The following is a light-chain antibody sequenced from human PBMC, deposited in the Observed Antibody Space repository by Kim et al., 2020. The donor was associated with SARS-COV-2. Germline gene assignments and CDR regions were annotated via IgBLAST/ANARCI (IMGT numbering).Light chain of an antibody. J-gene: IGLJ2*01. CDR3: AAWDDSLNGHVV. V-gene: IGLV1-44*01. CDR2: DTR. Sequence: QSVLIQPPSASGTPGQRVTISCSGSSSNIGSNTVNWYKHLPGTAPKLLIFDTRQRPSGVPDRLSGSKSGTSASLAISGLQSEDEGDYYCAAWDDSLNGHVVFGGGTQLTVL. CDR1: SSNIGSNT.